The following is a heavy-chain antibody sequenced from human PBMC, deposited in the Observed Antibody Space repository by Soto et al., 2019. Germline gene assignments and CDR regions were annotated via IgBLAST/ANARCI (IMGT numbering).Heavy chain of an antibody. J-gene: IGHJ4*02. D-gene: IGHD2-2*01. CDR3: AKEGYCISTSCYQDY. CDR1: GFTFSTYG. CDR2: ISYDGSNK. V-gene: IGHV3-30*18. Sequence: QVQLVESGGGVVQPGRSLRLSCAASGFTFSTYGMHWVRQAPGKGLEWVAVISYDGSNKYYADSVKGRFTISRDNSKNTLYLQMNSLRAEDTSVYYCAKEGYCISTSCYQDYWGQGTLVTVSS.